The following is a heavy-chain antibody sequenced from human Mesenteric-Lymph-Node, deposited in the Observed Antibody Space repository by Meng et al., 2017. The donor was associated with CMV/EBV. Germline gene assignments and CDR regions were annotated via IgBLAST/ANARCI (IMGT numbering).Heavy chain of an antibody. D-gene: IGHD3-10*01. CDR2: IRSSSSYK. Sequence: ASGFTFGSYSMNWVRQAPGKGLQWVSSIRSSSSYKYYADSVKGRFTISRDNAKNSLFLQMSSLRVEDTAVYYCARGPLIKLYGMDVWGQGTTVTVSS. V-gene: IGHV3-21*01. CDR1: GFTFGSYS. CDR3: ARGPLIKLYGMDV. J-gene: IGHJ6*02.